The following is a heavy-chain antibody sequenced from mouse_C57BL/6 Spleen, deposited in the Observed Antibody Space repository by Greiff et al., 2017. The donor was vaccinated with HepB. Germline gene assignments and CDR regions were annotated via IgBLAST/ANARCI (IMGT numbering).Heavy chain of an antibody. J-gene: IGHJ4*01. V-gene: IGHV1-54*01. CDR1: GYAFTNYL. CDR3: ARSGGTVVAPMGY. D-gene: IGHD1-1*01. CDR2: INPGSGGT. Sequence: QVQLQQSGAELVRPGTSVKVSCKASGYAFTNYLIEWVKQRPGQGLEWIGVINPGSGGTNYNEKFKGKATLTADKSSSTAYMQLSSLTSEDSAVYCCARSGGTVVAPMGYWGQGTSVTVSS.